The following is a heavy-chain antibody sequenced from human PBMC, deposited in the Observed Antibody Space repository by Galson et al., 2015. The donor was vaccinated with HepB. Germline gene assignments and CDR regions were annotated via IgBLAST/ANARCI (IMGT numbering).Heavy chain of an antibody. D-gene: IGHD3-10*01. J-gene: IGHJ4*02. Sequence: ETLSLTCTVSGGSISSYYWSWIRQPPGKGLEWIGYIYYSGSTNYNPSLKSRVTISVDTSKNQFSLKLSSVTAADTAVYYCAREADGPITMVRGYFDYWGQGTLVTVSS. CDR2: IYYSGST. CDR3: AREADGPITMVRGYFDY. CDR1: GGSISSYY. V-gene: IGHV4-59*01.